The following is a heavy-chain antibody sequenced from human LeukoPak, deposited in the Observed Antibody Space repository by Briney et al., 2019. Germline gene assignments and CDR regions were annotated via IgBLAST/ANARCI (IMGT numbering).Heavy chain of an antibody. D-gene: IGHD2-21*02. V-gene: IGHV3-48*03. CDR2: ISSSGSTI. J-gene: IGHJ4*02. Sequence: PGGSLRLSCAASGFTFSSYEMNWVRQAPGKGLEWVSYISSSGSTIYYADSVKGRFTISRDNAKNSLYLQMNSLRAEDTAVYYCARDVAVTDGGGFDYWGQGTLVTVSS. CDR1: GFTFSSYE. CDR3: ARDVAVTDGGGFDY.